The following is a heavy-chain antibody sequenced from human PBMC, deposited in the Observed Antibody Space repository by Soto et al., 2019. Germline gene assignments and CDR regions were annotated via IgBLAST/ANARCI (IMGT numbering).Heavy chain of an antibody. CDR3: ARDVYGVDSYGPGES. CDR2: IYQDGSEK. D-gene: IGHD2-8*01. CDR1: GFAFWGDW. J-gene: IGHJ5*02. V-gene: IGHV3-7*01. Sequence: EVQLLESGGDLVQPGGSLRLSCVASGFAFWGDWMSWVRQAPGKGLEWVANIYQDGSEKQYLDSVRGRFTISRVNSKNSVYLQMNSLRAEDTGVYYCARDVYGVDSYGPGESWGQGTLVTVSS.